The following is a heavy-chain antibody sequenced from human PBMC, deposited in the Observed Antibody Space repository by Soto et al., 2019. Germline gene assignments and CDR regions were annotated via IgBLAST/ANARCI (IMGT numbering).Heavy chain of an antibody. Sequence: PRGSLLIFCASSGFTFSMYWMSWVRQAPGKGLEWVANIKQDGSEKYYVDSVKGRFTISRDNAKNSLYLQMNSLRAEDTAVYYCVRDLSSVYSPFEYWGQGALVTVS. CDR1: GFTFSMYW. CDR2: IKQDGSEK. V-gene: IGHV3-7*03. CDR3: VRDLSSVYSPFEY. J-gene: IGHJ4*02. D-gene: IGHD3-22*01.